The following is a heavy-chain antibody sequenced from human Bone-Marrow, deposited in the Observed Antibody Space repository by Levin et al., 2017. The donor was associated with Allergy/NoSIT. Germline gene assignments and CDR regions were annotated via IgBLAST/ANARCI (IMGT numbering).Heavy chain of an antibody. CDR3: ARDRMGYFDY. D-gene: IGHD5-24*01. V-gene: IGHV4-30-2*01. Sequence: SETLSLTCTVSGGSIISGGHSWTWIRQPPGKGLEWIGYISHSGSTYYKPSLKSRVIMSIDASKNQISLKLTSVTAADTAVYYCARDRMGYFDYRGQGFLVTVSS. CDR1: GGSIISGGHS. CDR2: ISHSGST. J-gene: IGHJ4*02.